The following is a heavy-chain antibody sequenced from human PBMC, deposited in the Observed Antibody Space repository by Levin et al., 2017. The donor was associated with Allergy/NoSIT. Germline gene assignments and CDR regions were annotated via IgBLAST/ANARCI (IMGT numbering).Heavy chain of an antibody. D-gene: IGHD6-13*01. CDR3: AKPLGIGEAGWLESGLDV. CDR1: GFTFSSYG. V-gene: IGHV3-30*18. J-gene: IGHJ6*04. CDR2: ISHDGSNK. Sequence: GGSLRLSCAAPGFTFSSYGMHWVRQAPGKGLEWVAVISHDGSNKYYADSVKGRFTISRDDSKNTLYLQMNSLRTEDTAVFYCAKPLGIGEAGWLESGLDVWGKGTTVTVSS.